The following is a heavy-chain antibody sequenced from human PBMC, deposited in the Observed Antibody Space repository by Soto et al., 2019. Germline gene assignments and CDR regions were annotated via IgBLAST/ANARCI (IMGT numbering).Heavy chain of an antibody. CDR2: IYYSGST. CDR3: ASRHSSPYFDY. D-gene: IGHD6-13*01. CDR1: YGTISNGDYY. Sequence: FQTLRLPWTVSYGTISNGDYYWSLISQPPGKGLEWIGSIYYSGSTYYNPSLKSRVTISVDTSKNQFSLKLNSVTAADTAVYYCASRHSSPYFDYWGQGTLVTVSS. V-gene: IGHV4-30-4*08. J-gene: IGHJ4*02.